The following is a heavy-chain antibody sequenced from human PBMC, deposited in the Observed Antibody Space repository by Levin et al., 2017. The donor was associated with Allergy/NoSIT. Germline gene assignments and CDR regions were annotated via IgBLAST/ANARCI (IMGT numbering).Heavy chain of an antibody. CDR2: ISPNGGST. V-gene: IGHV3-64*02. Sequence: SCAASGFTFSNYAMHWVRQAPGKGLEYVSAISPNGGSTYYADSVKGRFTISRDNSKNTLSLQMGSLRAEDMAVYYCARRYCSGGSCRTPFDYWGQGTLVTVSS. CDR1: GFTFSNYA. D-gene: IGHD2-15*01. J-gene: IGHJ4*02. CDR3: ARRYCSGGSCRTPFDY.